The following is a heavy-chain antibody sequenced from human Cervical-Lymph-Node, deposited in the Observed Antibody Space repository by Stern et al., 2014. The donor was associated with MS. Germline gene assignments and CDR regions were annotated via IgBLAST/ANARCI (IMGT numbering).Heavy chain of an antibody. J-gene: IGHJ4*02. CDR2: VHYTGSA. V-gene: IGHV4-59*08. Sequence: VQLVESGPGLVKPSETLSLTCVVSGAPINTYHWSWIRQSPGKGLEWIANVHYTGSASYTPALQSRVTPVVDPSTHPFSPSRGSVTAADTAVYFCASCDGYSFASWGQGTLVTVSS. CDR1: GAPINTYH. CDR3: ASCDGYSFAS. D-gene: IGHD4-17*01.